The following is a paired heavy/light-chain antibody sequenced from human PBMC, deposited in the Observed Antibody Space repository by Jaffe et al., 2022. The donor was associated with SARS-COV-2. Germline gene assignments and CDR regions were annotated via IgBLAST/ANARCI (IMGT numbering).Light chain of an antibody. CDR2: AAS. V-gene: IGKV1-39*01. CDR3: QQSYSHRKT. J-gene: IGKJ1*01. CDR1: QSISSY. Sequence: DIQMTQSPSSLSASVGDRVTITCRASQSISSYLNWYQQKPGKAPKLLIYAASSLQSGVPSRFSGSGSGTDFTLTISSLQPEDFATYYCQQSYSHRKTFGQGTKVEIK.
Heavy chain of an antibody. J-gene: IGHJ4*02. Sequence: EVQLLESGGGLVQPGGSLRLSCAASGFTFSSYAMSWVRQAPGKGLEWVSAISGSGGSTYYADSVKGRFTISRDNSKNTLYLQMNSLRAEDTAVYYCAKGQDLYSYGFEWHRGHFDYWGQGTLVTVSS. CDR3: AKGQDLYSYGFEWHRGHFDY. V-gene: IGHV3-23*01. D-gene: IGHD5-18*01. CDR1: GFTFSSYA. CDR2: ISGSGGST.